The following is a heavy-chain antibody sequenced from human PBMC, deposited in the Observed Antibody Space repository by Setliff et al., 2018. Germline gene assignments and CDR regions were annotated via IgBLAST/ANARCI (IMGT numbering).Heavy chain of an antibody. V-gene: IGHV3-7*01. CDR3: ATDRNYYDSDTFYDAFDI. Sequence: GGSLRLSCVASEFTFSNYWMTWVRQAPGKGLEWVANIRQDGGQTYYEDSVKGRFTISRDNAKNSLYLQMNSLRAEDTALYYCATDRNYYDSDTFYDAFDIWGRGTMVTVSS. CDR2: IRQDGGQT. CDR1: EFTFSNYW. J-gene: IGHJ3*02. D-gene: IGHD3-22*01.